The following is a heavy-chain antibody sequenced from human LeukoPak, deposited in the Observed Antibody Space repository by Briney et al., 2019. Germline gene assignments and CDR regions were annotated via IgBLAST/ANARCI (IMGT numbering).Heavy chain of an antibody. Sequence: GGSLRLSCAVSGFTFSSYAMSWVRQAPGKGLQWVSAISAGGTTNYADSVKGRFTISRDNSKNTLYLQMNSLRAEDAAVYDCAKYFGGWYEDYWGQGTLVTVSS. CDR2: ISAGGTT. CDR1: GFTFSSYA. D-gene: IGHD6-19*01. CDR3: AKYFGGWYEDY. J-gene: IGHJ4*02. V-gene: IGHV3-23*01.